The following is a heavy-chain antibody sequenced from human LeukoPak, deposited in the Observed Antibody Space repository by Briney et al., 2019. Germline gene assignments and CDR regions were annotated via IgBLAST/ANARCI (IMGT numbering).Heavy chain of an antibody. D-gene: IGHD6-19*01. Sequence: SKTLSLTCTVSGGSISSSSYYWGWIRQPPGKGLEWIGSIYYSGSTYYNPSLKSRVTISVDTSKNQFSLKLSSVTAADTAVYYCARQRKQWLVRGDFDYWGQGTLVTVSS. V-gene: IGHV4-39*07. CDR3: ARQRKQWLVRGDFDY. CDR2: IYYSGST. J-gene: IGHJ4*02. CDR1: GGSISSSSYY.